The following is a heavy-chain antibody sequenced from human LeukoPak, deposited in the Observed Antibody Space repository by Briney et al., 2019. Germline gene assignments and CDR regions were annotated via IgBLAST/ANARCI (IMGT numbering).Heavy chain of an antibody. Sequence: SETLSLTCTVSGGSMSSNYWSWIRLPPGKGLEWIGYIYYSGSTDYNPSLKSRVSISVATSKNQFSLSLGSVTAADTAVYYCARHGGISSGALDIWGQGTMVTVSS. D-gene: IGHD6-19*01. CDR3: ARHGGISSGALDI. CDR1: GGSMSSNY. V-gene: IGHV4-59*08. CDR2: IYYSGST. J-gene: IGHJ3*02.